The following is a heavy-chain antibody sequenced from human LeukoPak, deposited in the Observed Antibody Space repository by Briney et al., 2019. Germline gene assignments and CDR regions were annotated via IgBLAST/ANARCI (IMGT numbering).Heavy chain of an antibody. Sequence: GESLKISCKGSGYSFTSYWIGWVRQMPGKGLEWMGIIYPGDSDTRYSPSFQGQVTTSADKSISTAYLQWSSLKASDTAMYYCARRVGYCSSTSCYAVDYWGQGTLVTVSS. CDR2: IYPGDSDT. CDR3: ARRVGYCSSTSCYAVDY. J-gene: IGHJ4*02. CDR1: GYSFTSYW. D-gene: IGHD2-2*01. V-gene: IGHV5-51*01.